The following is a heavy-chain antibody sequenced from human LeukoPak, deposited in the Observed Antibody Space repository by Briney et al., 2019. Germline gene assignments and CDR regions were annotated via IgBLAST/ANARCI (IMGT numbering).Heavy chain of an antibody. J-gene: IGHJ6*03. Sequence: GASVTVSCKASGYTFTSYDINWVRQVTGQGLEWRGWMNPNSGNTGYAQKFQGRVTITRNTSISTAYMELSSLRSEDTAVYYCARGPHNTISLSFYYYYYMDVWGKGTTVTVSS. CDR3: ARGPHNTISLSFYYYYYMDV. CDR2: MNPNSGNT. CDR1: GYTFTSYD. D-gene: IGHD3-3*01. V-gene: IGHV1-8*03.